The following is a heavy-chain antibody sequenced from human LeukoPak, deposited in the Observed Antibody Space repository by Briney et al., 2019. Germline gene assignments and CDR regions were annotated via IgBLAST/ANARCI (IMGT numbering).Heavy chain of an antibody. D-gene: IGHD6-13*01. CDR3: ARVSAAGFPFDY. CDR2: IYASGST. CDR1: GGSISSYY. Sequence: SETLSLTCTVSGGSISSYYWSWIRQPAGKGLEWIGRIYASGSTNYNPSLKSRVTMSVDTSKNQFSLKLSSVTAADTAVYYCARVSAAGFPFDYWGQGTLVTVSS. J-gene: IGHJ4*02. V-gene: IGHV4-4*07.